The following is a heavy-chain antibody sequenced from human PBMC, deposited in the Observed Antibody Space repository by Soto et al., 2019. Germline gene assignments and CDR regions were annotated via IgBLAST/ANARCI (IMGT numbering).Heavy chain of an antibody. CDR3: ARDGYGVLYFDY. Sequence: GGSLRLSCVASGFTFSSYAMHWVRQAPGKGLEYVSAISSNGGSTYYANSVKGRFTISRDNSKNTLYLQMGSLRAEDMAVYYCARDGYGVLYFDYWGQGTLVTVSS. J-gene: IGHJ4*02. CDR2: ISSNGGST. CDR1: GFTFSSYA. V-gene: IGHV3-64*01. D-gene: IGHD4-17*01.